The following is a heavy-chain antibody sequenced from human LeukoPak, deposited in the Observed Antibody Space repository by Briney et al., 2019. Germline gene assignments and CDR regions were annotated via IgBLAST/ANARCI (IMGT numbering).Heavy chain of an antibody. Sequence: SETLSLTCTVSGGSISSGGYYWSWIRQHPGKGLEWIGYIYYSGSTYYNPSLKSRVTISADTSKNQFSLKLSSVTAADTAVYYCARYCSSTSCYTDYFDYWGQGTLVTVSS. J-gene: IGHJ4*02. CDR1: GGSISSGGYY. CDR2: IYYSGST. D-gene: IGHD2-2*02. CDR3: ARYCSSTSCYTDYFDY. V-gene: IGHV4-31*03.